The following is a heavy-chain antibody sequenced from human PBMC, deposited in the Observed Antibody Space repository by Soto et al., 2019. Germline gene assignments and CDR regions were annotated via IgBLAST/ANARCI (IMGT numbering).Heavy chain of an antibody. Sequence: GESLKISCKGSGYSFTSYWIGWVRQMPGKGLEWMGIIYPGDSDTRYSPSFQGQVTISADKSISTAYLQWSSLKASDTAMYYCAGDSYCSGGSCFDFDYWGQGTLVTVSS. CDR3: AGDSYCSGGSCFDFDY. D-gene: IGHD2-15*01. CDR1: GYSFTSYW. V-gene: IGHV5-51*01. CDR2: IYPGDSDT. J-gene: IGHJ4*02.